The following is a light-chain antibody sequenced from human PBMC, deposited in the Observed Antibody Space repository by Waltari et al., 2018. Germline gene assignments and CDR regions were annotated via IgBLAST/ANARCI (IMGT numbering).Light chain of an antibody. V-gene: IGKV3-11*01. Sequence: EIVLTQSPATLSLSPGERATLPSRASQSVSSYLAWYQQKPGQAPRLRIYDASNRATGMPARFSGMGAGTDLTLTISSLEREEIAVYYCQQRSNRPACTFGPGTKVDIK. CDR1: QSVSSY. CDR2: DAS. CDR3: QQRSNRPACT. J-gene: IGKJ3*01.